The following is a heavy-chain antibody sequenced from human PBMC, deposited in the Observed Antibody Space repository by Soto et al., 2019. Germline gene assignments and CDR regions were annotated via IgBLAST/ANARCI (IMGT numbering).Heavy chain of an antibody. Sequence: GGSLRLSCAASGFTFSSYSMNWVRQAPGKGLEWVSSISSSSSYIYYADSVKGRFTISRDNAKNSLYLQMNSLRAEDTAVYYCARDDSQLVPLDYWGQGTLVTVSS. J-gene: IGHJ4*02. D-gene: IGHD6-13*01. CDR3: ARDDSQLVPLDY. CDR2: ISSSSSYI. V-gene: IGHV3-21*01. CDR1: GFTFSSYS.